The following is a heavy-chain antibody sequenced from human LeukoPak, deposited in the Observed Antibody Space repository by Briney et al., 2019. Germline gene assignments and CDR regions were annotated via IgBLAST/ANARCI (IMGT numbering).Heavy chain of an antibody. Sequence: SETLSLTCTVSGGSISSNYWSWIRQPAGEGLEWIGRIYTSGSTNYNPSLTSRVTMSVDTSKNQFSLKLSSVTAADTAVYYCARGRGGSWYLFDYWGQGTLVTVSS. J-gene: IGHJ4*02. CDR3: ARGRGGSWYLFDY. CDR2: IYTSGST. V-gene: IGHV4-4*07. CDR1: GGSISSNY. D-gene: IGHD6-13*01.